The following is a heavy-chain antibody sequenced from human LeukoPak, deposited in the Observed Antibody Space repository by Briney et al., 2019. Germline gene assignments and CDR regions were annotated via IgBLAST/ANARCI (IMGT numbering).Heavy chain of an antibody. Sequence: PGGSLRLSCAASGFTFSRYSMNWVRQAPGKGLEWVSSISSSSSYIYYADSVKGRFTISRDNAKNSLYLQMNSLRAEDTAVYYCARDSGYYDSSGYYPLHDAFDIWGQGTMVTVSS. J-gene: IGHJ3*02. D-gene: IGHD3-22*01. CDR3: ARDSGYYDSSGYYPLHDAFDI. V-gene: IGHV3-21*01. CDR1: GFTFSRYS. CDR2: ISSSSSYI.